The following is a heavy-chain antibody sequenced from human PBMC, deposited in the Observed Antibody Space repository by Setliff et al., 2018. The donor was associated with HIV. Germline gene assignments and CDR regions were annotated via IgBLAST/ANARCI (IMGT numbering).Heavy chain of an antibody. Sequence: ASVKVSCKASGYSFSKYGISWVRQAPGQGLEWMGWISGFNGNIKYGQNFQGRVTITADKSTSTAYMELSSLRSEDTAVYYCARDREYYYDNSGSPSFDYWGQGTLVTVSS. J-gene: IGHJ4*02. CDR3: ARDREYYYDNSGSPSFDY. D-gene: IGHD3-22*01. CDR2: ISGFNGNI. CDR1: GYSFSKYG. V-gene: IGHV1-18*01.